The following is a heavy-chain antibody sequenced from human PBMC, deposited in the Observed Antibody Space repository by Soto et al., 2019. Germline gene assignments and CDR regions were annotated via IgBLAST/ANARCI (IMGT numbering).Heavy chain of an antibody. CDR2: ISADDGST. Sequence: EVQLLESGGGLVQSGGSLRLSCTASGFSFSSYVMSWARQAPGKGLEWVSEISADDGSTYYADSVKGRFTISRDNSKNTVDLQMNSLRADDTAVYYCAKAGYSFFFDYWGQGTLVTVSS. D-gene: IGHD5-18*01. CDR3: AKAGYSFFFDY. CDR1: GFSFSSYV. J-gene: IGHJ4*02. V-gene: IGHV3-23*01.